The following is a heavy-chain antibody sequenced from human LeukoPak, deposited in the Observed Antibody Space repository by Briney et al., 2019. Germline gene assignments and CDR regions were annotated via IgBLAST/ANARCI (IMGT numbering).Heavy chain of an antibody. CDR1: GDSISSSGYY. CDR2: IDYSGTT. J-gene: IGHJ6*03. Sequence: SETLSLTCTVSGDSISSSGYYWGWIRQPPGKGLEWIGSIDYSGTTYYNPSLKSRVTISVDTSKNQFSLKLSSATAADTAVYYCASRGTNYYYYYMDVWGKGTTVTVSS. V-gene: IGHV4-39*07. CDR3: ASRGTNYYYYYMDV.